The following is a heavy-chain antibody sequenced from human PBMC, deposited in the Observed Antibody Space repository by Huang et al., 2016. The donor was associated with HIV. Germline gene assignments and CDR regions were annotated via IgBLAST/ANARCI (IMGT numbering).Heavy chain of an antibody. Sequence: QLQLQESGPGLVKPSETLSLTCTVSGGSIRSDNYYWGWIRKPPGKGMEWSGSSDYSGSTYYNPALKSRVTITVDTAKNQFSLKMRSVTAADTAVYYCARLPGSITMIRGVITDPYWGQGTLVTVSS. CDR2: SDYSGST. J-gene: IGHJ4*02. D-gene: IGHD3-10*01. CDR1: GGSIRSDNYY. CDR3: ARLPGSITMIRGVITDPY. V-gene: IGHV4-39*01.